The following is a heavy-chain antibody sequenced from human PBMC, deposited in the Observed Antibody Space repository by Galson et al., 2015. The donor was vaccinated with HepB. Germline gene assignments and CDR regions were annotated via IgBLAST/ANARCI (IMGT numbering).Heavy chain of an antibody. CDR3: VKEGPGPHAEH. CDR2: ISGGGDSP. V-gene: IGHV3-23*01. J-gene: IGHJ1*01. CDR1: GFTFRHYA. Sequence: SLRLSCAASGFTFRHYAMSWVRQAPGKGLEWVSFISGGGDSPDYADSVEGRFTISRDNSRNTLYPQMNSLRAEDTAVYYCVKEGPGPHAEHWGQGTLVTASS.